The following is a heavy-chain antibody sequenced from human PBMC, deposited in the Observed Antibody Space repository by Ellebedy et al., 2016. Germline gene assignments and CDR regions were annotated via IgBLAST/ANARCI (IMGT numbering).Heavy chain of an antibody. D-gene: IGHD3-22*01. Sequence: GGSLRLXXAASGFTFDDYAMHWVRQAPGKGLEWVSLISWDGGSTYYADSVKGRFTISRDNSKNSLYLQMNSLRAEDTALYYCAKDYDSSGYHYGAFDYWGQGTLVTVSS. CDR1: GFTFDDYA. V-gene: IGHV3-43D*03. J-gene: IGHJ4*02. CDR3: AKDYDSSGYHYGAFDY. CDR2: ISWDGGST.